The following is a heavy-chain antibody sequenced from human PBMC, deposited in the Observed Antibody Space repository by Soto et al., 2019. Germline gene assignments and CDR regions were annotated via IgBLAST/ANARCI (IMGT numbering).Heavy chain of an antibody. J-gene: IGHJ4*02. CDR2: MNPYSGNT. CDR3: ARRKERSGPHYFDY. D-gene: IGHD6-25*01. Sequence: ASVKVSCKASGYTFTTYDISWVRQATGQGLEWMGWMNPYSGNTGYARRFQGRVTVTRNTSISTVYMELSGLRPDDTAAYYCARRKERSGPHYFDYWGQGSQVTVS. V-gene: IGHV1-8*01. CDR1: GYTFTTYD.